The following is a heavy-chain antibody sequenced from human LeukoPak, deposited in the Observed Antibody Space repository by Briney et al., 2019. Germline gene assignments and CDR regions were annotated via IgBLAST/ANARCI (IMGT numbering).Heavy chain of an antibody. J-gene: IGHJ6*02. D-gene: IGHD4-23*01. CDR2: IYHSGGT. Sequence: SGTLSLTCAVSGGSISSSNWWSWVRRPPGKGLEWIGEIYHSGGTNYNPSLKSRVTISVDKSKNQFSLKLSSVTAADTAVYYCARDKTTVVPYGMDVWGQGTTVTVSS. CDR3: ARDKTTVVPYGMDV. V-gene: IGHV4-4*02. CDR1: GGSISSSNW.